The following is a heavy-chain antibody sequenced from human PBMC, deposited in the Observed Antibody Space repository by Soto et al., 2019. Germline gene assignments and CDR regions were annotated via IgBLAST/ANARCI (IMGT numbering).Heavy chain of an antibody. Sequence: LGESLKISCQGSGYSLTGYWIGWVRQMSGEGLEWMGIIFPSDSDTRYSPSFQGQVTISADRSTSTVFLQWASLKASDTAVYFCARKDKSGYFNWFDPWGQGTLVTVSS. J-gene: IGHJ5*02. CDR1: GYSLTGYW. CDR3: ARKDKSGYFNWFDP. CDR2: IFPSDSDT. V-gene: IGHV5-51*01. D-gene: IGHD3-22*01.